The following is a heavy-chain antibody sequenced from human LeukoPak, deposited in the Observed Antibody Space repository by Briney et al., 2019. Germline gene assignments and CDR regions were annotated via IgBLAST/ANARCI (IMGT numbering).Heavy chain of an antibody. J-gene: IGHJ4*02. CDR2: IYHSGST. Sequence: SETLSLTCAVSGGSISSGGYSWSWIRQPPGKGLEWIGYIYHSGSTYYNPSLKSRVTISVDRSKNQFSLKLSSVTAADTAVYYCATSWVQLRRWFDYWGQGTLVTVSS. V-gene: IGHV4-30-2*01. D-gene: IGHD5-18*01. CDR1: GGSISSGGYS. CDR3: ATSWVQLRRWFDY.